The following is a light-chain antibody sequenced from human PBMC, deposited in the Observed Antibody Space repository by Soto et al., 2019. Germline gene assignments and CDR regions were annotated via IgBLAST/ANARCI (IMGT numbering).Light chain of an antibody. CDR3: SSYTSSSSLWV. CDR2: DVT. Sequence: QSALTQPASVSGSPGQSITISCAGTSSDVGGYNYVSWYQQHPGKAPTLMIYDVTNRPSGVSNRFSGSKSGNTASLTISGLQAEDEADYYCSSYTSSSSLWVFGTGTKLTVL. V-gene: IGLV2-14*01. CDR1: SSDVGGYNY. J-gene: IGLJ1*01.